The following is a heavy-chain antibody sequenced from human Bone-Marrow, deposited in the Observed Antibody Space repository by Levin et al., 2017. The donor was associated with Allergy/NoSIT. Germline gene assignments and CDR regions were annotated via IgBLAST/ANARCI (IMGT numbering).Heavy chain of an antibody. CDR3: ATFEFCSGGSCYSNAFDI. CDR1: GFTFSSYA. CDR2: IIGSGGST. V-gene: IGHV3-23*01. J-gene: IGHJ3*02. D-gene: IGHD2-15*01. Sequence: PGGSLRLSCAASGFTFSSYAMSWVRQAPGKGLEWVSAIIGSGGSTDYADSVKGRFTISRDSSKNTLFLQMNSLRAEDTAVYYCATFEFCSGGSCYSNAFDIWGQGTMVTVSS.